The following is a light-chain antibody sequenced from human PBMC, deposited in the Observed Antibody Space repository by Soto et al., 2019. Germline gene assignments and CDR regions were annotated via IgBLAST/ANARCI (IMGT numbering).Light chain of an antibody. Sequence: IQMTQSPSSLSSSVGDRVTITCRASQSISKYLNWYQQKPGKAPKLLIYAASSLHSGVPSRFSGSGSGTDFTLTISSLQPEDFATYYCQQSYSAPPLTFGGGTNVEFK. CDR1: QSISKY. J-gene: IGKJ4*01. CDR3: QQSYSAPPLT. V-gene: IGKV1-39*01. CDR2: AAS.